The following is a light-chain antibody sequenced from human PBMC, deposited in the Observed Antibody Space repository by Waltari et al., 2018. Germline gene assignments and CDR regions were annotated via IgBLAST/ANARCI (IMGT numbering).Light chain of an antibody. CDR1: SSDVGGYNH. Sequence: QSALTQPRSVSGSPGQSVTISCTGTSSDVGGYNHVSWYQQHPGNAPKLMIYDVSKRPSGVPDRFSGSKSGNPASLTISGLQAEDEADYYCCSYAGSYTFEVFGGGTKLTVL. CDR3: CSYAGSYTFEV. CDR2: DVS. V-gene: IGLV2-11*01. J-gene: IGLJ3*02.